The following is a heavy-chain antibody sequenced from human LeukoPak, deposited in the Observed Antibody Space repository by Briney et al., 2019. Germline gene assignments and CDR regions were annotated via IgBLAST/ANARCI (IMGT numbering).Heavy chain of an antibody. D-gene: IGHD6-25*01. CDR1: GFTFNTYG. J-gene: IGHJ4*02. CDR2: IRYDGSNK. V-gene: IGHV3-30*02. Sequence: GGSLRLSCAASGFTFNTYGMHWVRQAPGKGLEWVAFIRYDGSNKYYADSVKGRFTISRDNSKNTLYLQMNSLRAEDTAVYYRAKGAAPLPGVYFDYWGQGTLVTVSS. CDR3: AKGAAPLPGVYFDY.